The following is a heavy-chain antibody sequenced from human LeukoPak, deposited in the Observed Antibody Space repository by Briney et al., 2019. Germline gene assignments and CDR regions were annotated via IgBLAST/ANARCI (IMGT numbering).Heavy chain of an antibody. V-gene: IGHV3-7*01. CDR1: GFTFDDYG. Sequence: QTGGSLRLSCAASGFTFDDYGMSWVRQAPGKGLEWVANIKKDGSEKKYVDSVKGRFTISRDNAEDLLYLEMNSLRAEDTAVYYCAREGGNGWYSGWFDPWGQGILVTVSS. J-gene: IGHJ5*02. CDR3: AREGGNGWYSGWFDP. D-gene: IGHD6-19*01. CDR2: IKKDGSEK.